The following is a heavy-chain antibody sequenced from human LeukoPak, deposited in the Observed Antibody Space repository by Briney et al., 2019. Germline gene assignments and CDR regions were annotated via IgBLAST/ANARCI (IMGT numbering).Heavy chain of an antibody. CDR1: GGSFSGYY. V-gene: IGHV4-34*01. Sequence: SETLSLTCAVYGGSFSGYYWSWTRQPPGKGLEWIGEINHSGSTNYNPSLKSRVTISVDTSKNQFSLKLSSVTAADTAVYYCARNKNIAAAGTFDYWGQGTLVTVSS. D-gene: IGHD6-13*01. CDR3: ARNKNIAAAGTFDY. J-gene: IGHJ4*02. CDR2: INHSGST.